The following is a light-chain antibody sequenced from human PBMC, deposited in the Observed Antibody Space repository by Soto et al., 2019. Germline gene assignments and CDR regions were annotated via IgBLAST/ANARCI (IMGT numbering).Light chain of an antibody. CDR2: EMT. Sequence: QSALTQPASVSGSPGQSITMTCTGTSNDVGGYTYVSWYQQHPGKAPKLLIYEMTNRPPGVSSRFSASKSGNTASLTISGLQADDEALYYCTSYKTSNNVVFGGGTKVTVL. CDR1: SNDVGGYTY. CDR3: TSYKTSNNVV. J-gene: IGLJ2*01. V-gene: IGLV2-14*01.